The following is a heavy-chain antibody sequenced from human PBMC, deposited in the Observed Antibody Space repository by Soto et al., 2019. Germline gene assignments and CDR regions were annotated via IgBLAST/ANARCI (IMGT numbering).Heavy chain of an antibody. CDR2: IYHSGST. D-gene: IGHD6-19*01. CDR1: GGSISSSNW. CDR3: ARDDIAVAGSFDY. J-gene: IGHJ4*02. V-gene: IGHV4-4*02. Sequence: SETLSLTCAVSGGSISSSNWWSWVRQPPGKGLEWIGEIYHSGSTNYNPSLKSRVTISVDKSKNQFSLKLSSVTAADTAVYYCARDDIAVAGSFDYWGQGTLVTVS.